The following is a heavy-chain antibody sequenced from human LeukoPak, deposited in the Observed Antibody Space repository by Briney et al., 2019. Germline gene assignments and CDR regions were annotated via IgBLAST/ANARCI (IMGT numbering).Heavy chain of an antibody. J-gene: IGHJ5*02. V-gene: IGHV4-39*07. Sequence: PSETLSLTCTVSGGSISSSSYYWGWIRQPPGKGLEWIGSIYYSGSTYYNPSLKSRVTISVDTSKNQFSLKLSSVTAADTAVYYCARDCGIVPAAMGNWFDPWGQGTLVTVSS. CDR2: IYYSGST. CDR3: ARDCGIVPAAMGNWFDP. CDR1: GGSISSSSYY. D-gene: IGHD2-2*01.